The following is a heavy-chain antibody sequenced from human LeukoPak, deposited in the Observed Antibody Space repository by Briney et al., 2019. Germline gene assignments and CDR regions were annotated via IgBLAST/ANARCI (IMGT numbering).Heavy chain of an antibody. CDR1: GFTFTSYG. J-gene: IGHJ5*02. CDR2: ISYDGSNK. V-gene: IGHV3-30*03. Sequence: PGGSLRLSCAASGFTFTSYGMHWVRQAPGKGLEWVAVISYDGSNKFYEDSVKGRFTISRDNSKSTLYLEMNSLRTEDTALYYCASYDIWSGYHYPLDHWGQGALVIVSS. D-gene: IGHD3-3*01. CDR3: ASYDIWSGYHYPLDH.